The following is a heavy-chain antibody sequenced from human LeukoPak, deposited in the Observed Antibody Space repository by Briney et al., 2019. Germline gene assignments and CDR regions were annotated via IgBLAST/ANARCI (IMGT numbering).Heavy chain of an antibody. D-gene: IGHD6-19*01. J-gene: IGHJ3*02. CDR2: INRKGDST. V-gene: IGHV1-46*01. Sequence: ASVKVSCKASGDTFSNYYIHWVRQAPGQGLEWMGVINRKGDSTTYAQTFQGRVTMTRDTSTSTVYMELSSLTSEDTAVYYCARDSVSSGWRNDALDIWGQGTMVTVSS. CDR3: ARDSVSSGWRNDALDI. CDR1: GDTFSNYY.